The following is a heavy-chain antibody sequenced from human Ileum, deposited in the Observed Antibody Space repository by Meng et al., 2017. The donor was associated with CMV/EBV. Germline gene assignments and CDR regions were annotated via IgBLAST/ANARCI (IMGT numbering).Heavy chain of an antibody. CDR1: GYTFTAFY. CDR2: IHPNTGDT. D-gene: IGHD6-19*01. CDR3: VRNLIRGWGYDM. Sequence: QVELVQVGDEVEKPGASVKVSCKASGYTFTAFYIHWVRQTPVQGLEWMGWIHPNTGDTKYAQKFWGRFTMTRATSINTAYMELNSLTSDDTAVYYCVRNLIRGWGYDMWGQGTLVTVSS. V-gene: IGHV1-2*02. J-gene: IGHJ4*02.